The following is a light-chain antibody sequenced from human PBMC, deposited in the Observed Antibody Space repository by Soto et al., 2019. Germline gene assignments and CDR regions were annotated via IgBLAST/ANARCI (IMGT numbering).Light chain of an antibody. CDR2: KAS. Sequence: DIQMTQSPSTLSGSVGDRVTITCRARQPISSWLAWYQQKPGKAPKLLIYKASTLKSGVPSRFSGSGSGTEFTLNISSLQPDDFATYYCQHYNSYSEACGQGTKVDIK. J-gene: IGKJ1*01. CDR1: QPISSW. V-gene: IGKV1-5*03. CDR3: QHYNSYSEA.